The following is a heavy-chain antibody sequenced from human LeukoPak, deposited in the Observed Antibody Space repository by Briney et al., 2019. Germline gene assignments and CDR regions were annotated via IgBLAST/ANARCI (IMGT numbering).Heavy chain of an antibody. Sequence: RASVKVSCKASGGTFSSYAISWVRQAPGQGLEWMGGIIPIFGTANYAQKFQGRVTITADKSTSTAYMELSSLRSEDTAVYYCARSGADSSSWYLMLYWFDPWGQGTLVTVSS. D-gene: IGHD6-13*01. V-gene: IGHV1-69*06. CDR1: GGTFSSYA. J-gene: IGHJ5*02. CDR3: ARSGADSSSWYLMLYWFDP. CDR2: IIPIFGTA.